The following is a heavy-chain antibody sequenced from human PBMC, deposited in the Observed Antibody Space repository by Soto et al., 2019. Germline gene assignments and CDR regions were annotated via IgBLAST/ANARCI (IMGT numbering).Heavy chain of an antibody. CDR3: AKGAYRDYSPNWFDP. CDR1: GFTFSGYA. D-gene: IGHD3-10*01. V-gene: IGHV3-23*01. CDR2: ISGSGGST. Sequence: SGGSLRLSCAASGFTFSGYAMSWVRQAPGKGLEWVSAISGSGGSTYYADSVKGRFTISRDNSKNTLYLQMNSLRAEDTAVYYCAKGAYRDYSPNWFDPWGQGTLVTVSS. J-gene: IGHJ5*02.